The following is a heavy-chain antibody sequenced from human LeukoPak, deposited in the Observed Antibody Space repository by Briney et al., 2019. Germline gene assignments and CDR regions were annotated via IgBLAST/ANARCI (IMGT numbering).Heavy chain of an antibody. V-gene: IGHV4-59*01. Sequence: SETLSLTCTVSGGSISSYYWSWIRQPPGKGLEWIGYIYYSGSTNYNPSLKSRVTISVDTSKNQFSLKLSSVTSAATAVYYCPGDYNDIWTVHYPHIDYWGQGTLVTVSS. CDR2: IYYSGST. J-gene: IGHJ4*02. D-gene: IGHD3-9*01. CDR1: GGSISSYY. CDR3: PGDYNDIWTVHYPHIDY.